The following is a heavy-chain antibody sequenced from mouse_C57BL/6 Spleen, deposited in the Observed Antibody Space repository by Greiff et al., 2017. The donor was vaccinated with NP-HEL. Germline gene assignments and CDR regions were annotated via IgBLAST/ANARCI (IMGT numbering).Heavy chain of an antibody. CDR3: ARGKQLRLPFAY. Sequence: QVQLQQPGAELVRPGSSVKLSCKASGYTFTSYWMDWVKQRPGQGLEWIGNIYPSDSETHYNQKFKDKATLTVDKSSSAAYMQLSSLTSEDSAVYYCARGKQLRLPFAYWGQGTLVTVSA. CDR2: IYPSDSET. D-gene: IGHD3-2*02. V-gene: IGHV1-61*01. CDR1: GYTFTSYW. J-gene: IGHJ3*01.